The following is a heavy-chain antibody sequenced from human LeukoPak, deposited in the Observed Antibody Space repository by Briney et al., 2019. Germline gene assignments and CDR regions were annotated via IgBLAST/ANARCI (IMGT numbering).Heavy chain of an antibody. J-gene: IGHJ4*02. Sequence: SETLSLTCTVSGGSISGYYWGWIRQPPGKRLEWIGYISYSGSANYNPSLKSRVTISVDTSKNQFSLKLSSVTAADTAVYYCARARPGYSSSWSRRDGKGPPYCFDYWGQGTLVTVSS. CDR1: GGSISGYY. D-gene: IGHD6-13*01. CDR2: ISYSGSA. CDR3: ARARPGYSSSWSRRDGKGPPYCFDY. V-gene: IGHV4-59*12.